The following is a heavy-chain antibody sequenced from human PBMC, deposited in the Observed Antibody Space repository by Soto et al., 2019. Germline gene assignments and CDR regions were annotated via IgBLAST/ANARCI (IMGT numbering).Heavy chain of an antibody. Sequence: PGESLKISCKSSGYSVTSYWIGWVRQMPGKGLEWMGIIYPGDSETKYSPSFQGQVTISADKSINTAYLQWISLKASDTAMYYCATRRGGNPVDWFDPWGQGTLVTVS. J-gene: IGHJ5*02. D-gene: IGHD2-15*01. CDR1: GYSVTSYW. CDR3: ATRRGGNPVDWFDP. CDR2: IYPGDSET. V-gene: IGHV5-51*01.